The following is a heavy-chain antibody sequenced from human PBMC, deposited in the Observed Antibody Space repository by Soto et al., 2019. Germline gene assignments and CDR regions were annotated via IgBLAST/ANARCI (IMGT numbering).Heavy chain of an antibody. CDR2: IKSKTDGGTT. Sequence: EVQLVESGGGLVKPGGSLRLSCAASGFTFSNAWMSWVRQAPGKGLEWVGRIKSKTDGGTTDYAAPVKGRFTISRDDSKNTLYLQMNSLKTEDTAVYYCTTLGPSAPYSPRSYYYYMDVWGKGTTVTVSS. D-gene: IGHD2-15*01. J-gene: IGHJ6*03. CDR1: GFTFSNAW. CDR3: TTLGPSAPYSPRSYYYYMDV. V-gene: IGHV3-15*01.